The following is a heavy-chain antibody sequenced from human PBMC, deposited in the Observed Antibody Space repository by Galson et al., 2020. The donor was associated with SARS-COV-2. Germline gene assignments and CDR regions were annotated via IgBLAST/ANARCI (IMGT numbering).Heavy chain of an antibody. J-gene: IGHJ6*02. D-gene: IGHD5-12*01. CDR1: GGTFSSYA. V-gene: IGHV1-69*13. Sequence: SVKVSCKASGGTFSSYAISWVRQAPGQGLEWMGGIIPIFGTANYAQKFQGRVTITADESTSTAYMELSSLRSEDTAVYYCARDPHKYSGYDVAVDYYYYGMDVWGQGTTVTVSS. CDR2: IIPIFGTA. CDR3: ARDPHKYSGYDVAVDYYYYGMDV.